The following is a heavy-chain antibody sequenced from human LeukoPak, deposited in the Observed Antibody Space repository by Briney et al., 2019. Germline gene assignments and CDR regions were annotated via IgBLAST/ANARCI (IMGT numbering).Heavy chain of an antibody. Sequence: PGRSLRLSCAASGFTFSSYVVHWVRQAPGKGLEWVAFISYDGSNKYYADSVKGRFTISRDNSKNTLYLQMNSLRAEDTAIYYCARVGVVAGFFDYWGQGNLVTVSS. CDR2: ISYDGSNK. CDR1: GFTFSSYV. V-gene: IGHV3-30*04. D-gene: IGHD2-2*01. J-gene: IGHJ4*02. CDR3: ARVGVVAGFFDY.